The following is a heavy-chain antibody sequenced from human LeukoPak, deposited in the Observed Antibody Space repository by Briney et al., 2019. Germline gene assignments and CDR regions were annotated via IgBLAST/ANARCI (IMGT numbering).Heavy chain of an antibody. CDR3: ARHAVPRRFLEWLFDY. CDR2: IYYSGST. Sequence: SETLSLTCTVSGGSISSSSYYWGWIRQPPGKGLEWIGSIYYSGSTYYNPSLKSRVTISVDTSKNQFSLKLSSVTAADTAVYYCARHAVPRRFLEWLFDYWGQGTLVTVSS. CDR1: GGSISSSSYY. D-gene: IGHD3-3*01. V-gene: IGHV4-39*01. J-gene: IGHJ4*02.